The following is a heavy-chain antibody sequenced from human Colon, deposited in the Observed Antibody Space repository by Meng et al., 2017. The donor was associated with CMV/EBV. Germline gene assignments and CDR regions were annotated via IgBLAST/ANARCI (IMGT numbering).Heavy chain of an antibody. D-gene: IGHD5-24*01. CDR1: GFIFTSYT. CDR2: ISTSGRDI. CDR3: ARADQREMATIPDAFDI. V-gene: IGHV3-21*01. J-gene: IGHJ3*02. Sequence: GESLKISCAASGFIFTSYTMIWVRQAPGKGLEWVSSISTSGRDIFYADSVKGRFTISRDNAKNSLYLQMKSLRAEDTAVYYCARADQREMATIPDAFDIWGQGTMVTVSS.